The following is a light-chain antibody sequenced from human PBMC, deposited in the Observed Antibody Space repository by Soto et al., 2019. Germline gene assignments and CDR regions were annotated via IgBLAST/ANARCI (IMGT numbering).Light chain of an antibody. CDR1: TSDVGIYNL. V-gene: IGLV2-23*02. Sequence: QSALTQPAAVSGSPGQSITISCSGTTSDVGIYNLVSWYQQHPGKAPKLVIYEVDKLPSGVSNRFSGSRSRNTASLTISGLQSEDEADYYCSSYAGSRWVFGGGTNVTVL. CDR2: EVD. CDR3: SSYAGSRWV. J-gene: IGLJ3*02.